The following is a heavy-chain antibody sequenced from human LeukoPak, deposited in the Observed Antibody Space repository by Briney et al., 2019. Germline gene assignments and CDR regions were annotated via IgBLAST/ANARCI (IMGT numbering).Heavy chain of an antibody. Sequence: SETLSLTCTVSGGSISSYYWSWIRQPPGKGLEWIGYIYYSGSTNYNPSLKSRVAISVDTSKNQFSLKLSSVTAADTAVYYCARGRSSSIRGYFDYWGQGTLVTVSS. J-gene: IGHJ4*02. CDR3: ARGRSSSIRGYFDY. CDR2: IYYSGST. CDR1: GGSISSYY. V-gene: IGHV4-59*01. D-gene: IGHD6-13*01.